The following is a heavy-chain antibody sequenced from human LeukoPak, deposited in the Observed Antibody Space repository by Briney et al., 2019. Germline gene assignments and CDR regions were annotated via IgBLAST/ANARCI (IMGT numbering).Heavy chain of an antibody. CDR3: AKGGHDFNPFYW. CDR1: GFTFSTYA. D-gene: IGHD2-21*02. CDR2: IKGGGGDP. J-gene: IGHJ4*02. Sequence: PAGSLRLSCAAPGFTFSTYAMGWVRQAPGKGLEWVSSIKGGGGDPFYADSVKGRFTISRDNSKNTLFLQLDSLRAEDSAVYYCAKGGHDFNPFYWWGQGTLVTVSS. V-gene: IGHV3-23*01.